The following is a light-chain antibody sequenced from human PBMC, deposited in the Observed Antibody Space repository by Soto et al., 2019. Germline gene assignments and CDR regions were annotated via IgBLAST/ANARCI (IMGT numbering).Light chain of an antibody. CDR3: QQAHSFPQT. Sequence: DLQMTQSSSSVSASVGDRVTITCRASQAISTWLAWYQQKPGKAPKLLIYAASNLQTGVPSRFSGSGSGTDFTLTISSLQPEDFATHYCQQAHSFPQTFGQGTKVEIK. CDR1: QAISTW. CDR2: AAS. V-gene: IGKV1D-12*01. J-gene: IGKJ1*01.